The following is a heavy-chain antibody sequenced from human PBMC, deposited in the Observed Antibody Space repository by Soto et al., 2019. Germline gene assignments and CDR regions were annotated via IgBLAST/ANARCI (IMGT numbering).Heavy chain of an antibody. V-gene: IGHV3-74*01. CDR2: INSDGSST. CDR1: GFTFSSYW. J-gene: IGHJ4*02. CDR3: ARDSVIAAAAY. D-gene: IGHD6-13*01. Sequence: PGGSLRLSCAASGFTFSSYWMHWVRQAPGKGLVWVSRINSDGSSTSYADSVKGRFTISRDNAKNTLYLQMNSLGAEDTAVYYCARDSVIAAAAYWGQGTLVTVSS.